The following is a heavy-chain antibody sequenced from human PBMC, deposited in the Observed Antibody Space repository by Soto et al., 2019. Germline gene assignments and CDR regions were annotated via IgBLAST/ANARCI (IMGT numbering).Heavy chain of an antibody. Sequence: QLQLQESGSGLVKPSQTLSLTCAVSGGSVTSGNYAWSWLRQPPGEGLEWIGYIYHSGNTYYNPSLRSRVTISLDRSKNQCSRMLNSVTAADTAVYYCARAGLSSRYYYFDYWGQGSLVTVSS. CDR2: IYHSGNT. CDR1: GGSVTSGNYA. V-gene: IGHV4-30-2*01. CDR3: ARAGLSSRYYYFDY. D-gene: IGHD1-26*01. J-gene: IGHJ4*02.